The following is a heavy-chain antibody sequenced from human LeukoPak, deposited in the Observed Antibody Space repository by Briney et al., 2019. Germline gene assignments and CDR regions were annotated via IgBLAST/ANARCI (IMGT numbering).Heavy chain of an antibody. Sequence: SETLSLTCAVYGGSFSGYYWSWIRQPPGKGLEWIGEINHSGSTNYNPSLKSRVTISVDTSKNQFSLKLSSVTAADTAVYYCASGVAYYFDYWGQGTLVTVSP. CDR3: ASGVAYYFDY. D-gene: IGHD2-15*01. V-gene: IGHV4-34*01. J-gene: IGHJ4*02. CDR2: INHSGST. CDR1: GGSFSGYY.